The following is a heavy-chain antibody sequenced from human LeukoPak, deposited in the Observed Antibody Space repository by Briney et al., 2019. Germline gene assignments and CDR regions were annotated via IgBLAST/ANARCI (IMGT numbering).Heavy chain of an antibody. J-gene: IGHJ4*02. CDR2: INHSGST. CDR3: ARGGGYSGYPEGLY. Sequence: PSETLSLTCAVYGGSFSGYYWSWIRQPPGKGLEWIGEINHSGSTNYNPSLKSRVTISVDTSKNQFSLKLSSVTAADTAVYYCARGGGYSGYPEGLYWGQGTLVTVSS. V-gene: IGHV4-34*01. D-gene: IGHD5-12*01. CDR1: GGSFSGYY.